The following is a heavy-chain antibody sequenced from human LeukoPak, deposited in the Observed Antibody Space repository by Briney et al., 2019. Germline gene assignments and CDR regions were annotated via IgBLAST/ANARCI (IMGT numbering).Heavy chain of an antibody. CDR3: ARGSIVVVPAADY. J-gene: IGHJ4*02. D-gene: IGHD2-2*01. V-gene: IGHV3-64*04. CDR2: ISKDGGTQ. CDR1: GFAFSSYA. Sequence: PGGSLRLSCSASGFAFSSYAMYWVRQAPGKGLEYVSAISKDGGTQYPADSVKGRITISRDNSKNTLYLQMNSLGAEDTAVYYCARGSIVVVPAADYWGQGTLVTVSS.